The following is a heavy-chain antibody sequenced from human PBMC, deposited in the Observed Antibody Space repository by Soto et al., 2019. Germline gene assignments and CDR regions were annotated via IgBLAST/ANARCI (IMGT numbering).Heavy chain of an antibody. J-gene: IGHJ4*02. CDR1: GGTFSRFS. CDR3: ASNSQSSSGGSCYAY. CDR2: TIPIFSVT. D-gene: IGHD2-15*01. V-gene: IGHV1-69*01. Sequence: QVQLVQSGAEVKKPGSSVKVSCKASGGTFSRFSISWVRQAPGQGLEWMGGTIPIFSVTNYAQKYQGRLIITADDSTKTAYMELTSLRSDDTAIYYGASNSQSSSGGSCYAYWGQGTMLTVSS.